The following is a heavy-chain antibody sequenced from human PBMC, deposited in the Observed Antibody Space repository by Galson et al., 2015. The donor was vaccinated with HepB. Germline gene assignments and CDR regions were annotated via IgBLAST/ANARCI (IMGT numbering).Heavy chain of an antibody. V-gene: IGHV1-3*04. J-gene: IGHJ6*02. CDR3: ARVGYSYGIDYYGMDV. CDR1: GGTFSSYA. Sequence: SVKVSCKASGGTFSSYAMHWVRQAPGQRPEWMGWINTGNGNTKYSQNFQGRVTITRDTSASTAYMELGSLRSEDTAVYYCARVGYSYGIDYYGMDVWGQGTTVTVSS. D-gene: IGHD5-18*01. CDR2: INTGNGNT.